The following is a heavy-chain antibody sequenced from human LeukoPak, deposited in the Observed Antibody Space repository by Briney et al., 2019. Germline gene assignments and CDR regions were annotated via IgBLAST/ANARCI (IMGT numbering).Heavy chain of an antibody. CDR2: INHSGST. J-gene: IGHJ5*02. V-gene: IGHV4-34*01. Sequence: PSETLSLTCAVYGGSFSGYYWSWIRQPPGKGLGWIGEINHSGSTNYNPSLKSRVTISVDTSKNQFSLKLSSVTAADTAVYYCARFRSRRPAAKNNWFDPWGQGTLVTVSS. D-gene: IGHD2-2*01. CDR3: ARFRSRRPAAKNNWFDP. CDR1: GGSFSGYY.